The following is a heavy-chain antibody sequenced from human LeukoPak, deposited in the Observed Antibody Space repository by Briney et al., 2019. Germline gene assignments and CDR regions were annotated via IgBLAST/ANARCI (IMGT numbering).Heavy chain of an antibody. D-gene: IGHD3-10*01. Sequence: PGRSLRLSCAASGFTFDDYAMHWVRQAPGKGLELVSGISWNSGSIGYADSVKGRFTISRDNAKNSLYLQMNSLRAEDTALYYCAKDYYGSGSYSRVDVWGQGTTVTVSS. V-gene: IGHV3-9*01. J-gene: IGHJ6*02. CDR2: ISWNSGSI. CDR3: AKDYYGSGSYSRVDV. CDR1: GFTFDDYA.